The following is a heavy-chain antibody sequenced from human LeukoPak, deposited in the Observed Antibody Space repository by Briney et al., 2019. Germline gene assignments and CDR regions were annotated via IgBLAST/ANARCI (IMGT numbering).Heavy chain of an antibody. CDR1: GFTFSNYW. J-gene: IGHJ4*02. Sequence: GGSLRLPCAASGFTFSNYWMSWVRQAPGKGLEWLSYISSSSSTIYYADSVRGRFTISRDNAKNSLYLQINSLRADDTAVYYCARSHQRVGIEDYWGQGTLVTVSS. D-gene: IGHD1-26*01. V-gene: IGHV3-48*04. CDR3: ARSHQRVGIEDY. CDR2: ISSSSSTI.